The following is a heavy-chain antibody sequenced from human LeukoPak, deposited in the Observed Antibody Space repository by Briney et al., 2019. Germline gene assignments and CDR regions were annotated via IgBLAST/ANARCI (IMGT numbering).Heavy chain of an antibody. D-gene: IGHD1-14*01. CDR2: ISQDGSEK. J-gene: IGHJ4*02. V-gene: IGHV3-7*01. CDR1: EFTFNSHW. CDR3: ARDSYRALEF. Sequence: PGGSLRLSHSASEFTFNSHWMNWFRQAPGKGLQWVAHISQDGSEKYYVDSVKGRFTISRDNTKNSLYLQMSSLRAEDTAVYYCARDSYRALEFWGQGALVTVSS.